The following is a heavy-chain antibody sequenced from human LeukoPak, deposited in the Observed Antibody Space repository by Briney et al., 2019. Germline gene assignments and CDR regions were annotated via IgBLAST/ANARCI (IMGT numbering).Heavy chain of an antibody. CDR2: ISGSGGST. D-gene: IGHD4-17*01. CDR1: GFTFSSYA. CDR3: AKVGLGGDYEGYLDY. J-gene: IGHJ4*02. Sequence: GGSLRLSCAASGFTFSSYAMSWVRQAPGKGLEWVSAISGSGGSTYYADPVKGRFTISRDNSKNTLYLQMNSLRAEDTAVYYCAKVGLGGDYEGYLDYWGQGTLVTVSS. V-gene: IGHV3-23*01.